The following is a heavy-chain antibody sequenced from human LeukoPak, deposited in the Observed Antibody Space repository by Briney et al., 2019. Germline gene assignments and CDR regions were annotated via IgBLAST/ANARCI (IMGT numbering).Heavy chain of an antibody. D-gene: IGHD3-10*01. V-gene: IGHV3-23*01. Sequence: GGSLRLSCAASGFTFSSYAMSWVRQAPGKGLEWVSGISSGGGGAYYAEYVKGRFTISRDNSKNTLYLQMNSLSVEDTAVYYCAKGWAGIYFDYWGQGSLVTVSS. CDR1: GFTFSSYA. CDR3: AKGWAGIYFDY. CDR2: ISSGGGGA. J-gene: IGHJ4*02.